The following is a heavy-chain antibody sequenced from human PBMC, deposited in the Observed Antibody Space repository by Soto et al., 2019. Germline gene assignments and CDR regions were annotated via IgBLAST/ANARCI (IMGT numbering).Heavy chain of an antibody. Sequence: LRLSCAASGFTFSDYYMSWIRQAPGKGLEWVSYISSSGSTIYYADSVKGRFTISRDNAKNSLYLQMNSLRAEDTAVYYCARKLRKGDYFDYWGQGTLVTVSS. V-gene: IGHV3-11*01. CDR1: GFTFSDYY. CDR2: ISSSGSTI. CDR3: ARKLRKGDYFDY. J-gene: IGHJ4*02.